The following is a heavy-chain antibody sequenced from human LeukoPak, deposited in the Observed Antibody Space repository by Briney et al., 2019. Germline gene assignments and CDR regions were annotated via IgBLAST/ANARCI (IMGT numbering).Heavy chain of an antibody. CDR1: SGSFSGYY. Sequence: SETLSLTCSVYSGSFSGYYWSWIRQPPGKGLEWIGEINHSVGTNYNPSLKSRVTMSLDTSKNQFSLKLSSVTAADTAVYYCARGHTRITMLRGSRSAYYFDYWGQRTLVTVSS. CDR3: ARGHTRITMLRGSRSAYYFDY. D-gene: IGHD3-10*01. CDR2: INHSVGT. J-gene: IGHJ4*02. V-gene: IGHV4-34*01.